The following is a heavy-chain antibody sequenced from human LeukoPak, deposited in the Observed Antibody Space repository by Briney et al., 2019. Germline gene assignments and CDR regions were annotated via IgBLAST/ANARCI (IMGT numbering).Heavy chain of an antibody. CDR1: GYTFTGYY. Sequence: ASVKVSCKASGYTFTGYYMYWVRQAPGQGLEWMGRINPNSGGTNYAQKFQGRVTMTRDTSISTAYMELSRLRSDDTAVYYCARSYYDSRGYWAFDIWGQGTMVTVSS. CDR3: ARSYYDSRGYWAFDI. CDR2: INPNSGGT. D-gene: IGHD3-22*01. V-gene: IGHV1-2*06. J-gene: IGHJ3*02.